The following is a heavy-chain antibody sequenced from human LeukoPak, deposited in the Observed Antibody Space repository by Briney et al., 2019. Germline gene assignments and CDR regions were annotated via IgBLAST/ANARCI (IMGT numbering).Heavy chain of an antibody. CDR1: GGSISSYY. CDR3: ARQTTFSSGRLNYYYYYMDV. V-gene: IGHV4-59*08. Sequence: SETLSLTCTVSGGSISSYYWSWIRQPPGKGREWIGNIYYSGSTNYNPSLKSRVTISVDTSKNQFSLKLSSVTAADTAVYYCARQTTFSSGRLNYYYYYMDVWGKGTTVTVSS. CDR2: IYYSGST. D-gene: IGHD6-19*01. J-gene: IGHJ6*03.